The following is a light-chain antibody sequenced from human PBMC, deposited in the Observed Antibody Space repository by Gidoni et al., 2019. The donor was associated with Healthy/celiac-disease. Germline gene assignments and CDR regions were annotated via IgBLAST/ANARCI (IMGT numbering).Light chain of an antibody. CDR3: QSADSSGTYYV. J-gene: IGLJ1*01. CDR1: ALPKQY. CDR2: KDS. V-gene: IGLV3-25*03. Sequence: SYELTQPPSVAVSPGQTARITCSGDALPKQYAYWYQQKPGKAPLLVIYKDSERPSGIPERFSGSSSGTTVTLTSSGVQAEDEADYYCQSADSSGTYYVFGTGTKVTVL.